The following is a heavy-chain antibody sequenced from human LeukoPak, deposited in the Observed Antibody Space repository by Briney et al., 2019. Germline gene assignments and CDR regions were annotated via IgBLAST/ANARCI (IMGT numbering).Heavy chain of an antibody. V-gene: IGHV4-34*01. D-gene: IGHD3-10*01. CDR1: GGSFMGYY. Sequence: SATLSLTCAVSGGSFMGYYWSGIRQPPGKGLEGIGEINHSGSTNYNPSLKSRVTISVDTSKNQFSLKLSSVTAADTAVYYCARATYGSGSNPYYYYYYMDVWGKGTTVTVSS. J-gene: IGHJ6*03. CDR3: ARATYGSGSNPYYYYYYMDV. CDR2: INHSGST.